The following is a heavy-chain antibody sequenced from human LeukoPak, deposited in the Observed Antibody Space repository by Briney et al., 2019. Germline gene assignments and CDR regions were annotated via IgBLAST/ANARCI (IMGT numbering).Heavy chain of an antibody. D-gene: IGHD3-22*01. CDR1: GFPFTGHY. CDR2: INPTRGDT. Sequence: ASVRVSCKSSGFPFTGHYMHWVRQAPGQGLEWIGYINPTRGDTYYSEKFRGRVTMTRDTSIRTAYMELNRLSSDDTAVYFCARDHTYYYDSSSYVEDALDIWGQGTMVTVLS. CDR3: ARDHTYYYDSSSYVEDALDI. J-gene: IGHJ3*02. V-gene: IGHV1-2*02.